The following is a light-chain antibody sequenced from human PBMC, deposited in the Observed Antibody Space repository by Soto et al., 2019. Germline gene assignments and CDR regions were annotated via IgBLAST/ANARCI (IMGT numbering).Light chain of an antibody. CDR1: QSISNW. CDR3: QQYNSYS. CDR2: HAS. Sequence: DIQMTQSPSTLPASVGDRVTIICRASQSISNWVAWYQQKPGTAPKVLIYHASNLQSGVPSRFSGSGSGTEFTLTISSLQPDDFATYYCQQYNSYSFGQGTKVDI. J-gene: IGKJ1*01. V-gene: IGKV1-5*02.